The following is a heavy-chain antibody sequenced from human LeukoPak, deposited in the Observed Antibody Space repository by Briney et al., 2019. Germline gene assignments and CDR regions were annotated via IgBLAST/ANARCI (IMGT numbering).Heavy chain of an antibody. CDR1: GYIFTSYG. CDR3: ARDLRGLPLDY. CDR2: IIPILGIA. Sequence: HGASVKVSCKASGYIFTSYGISWVRQAPGQGLEWMGRIIPILGIANYAQKFQGRVTITADKSTSTAYMELSSLRSEDTAVYYCARDLRGLPLDYWGQGTLVTVSS. J-gene: IGHJ4*02. D-gene: IGHD5-18*01. V-gene: IGHV1-69*04.